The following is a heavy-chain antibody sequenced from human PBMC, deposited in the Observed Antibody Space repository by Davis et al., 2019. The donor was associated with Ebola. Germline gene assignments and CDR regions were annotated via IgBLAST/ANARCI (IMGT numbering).Heavy chain of an antibody. D-gene: IGHD5-12*01. CDR3: ARGGRGWLPDY. V-gene: IGHV4-59*01. CDR1: GGSFSGYY. Sequence: MPSETLSLTCAVYGGSFSGYYWSWIRQPPGKGLEWIGYIYYSGSTNYNPSLKSRVTISVDTSKNQFSLKLSSVTAADTAVYYCARGGRGWLPDYWGQGTLVTVSS. J-gene: IGHJ4*02. CDR2: IYYSGST.